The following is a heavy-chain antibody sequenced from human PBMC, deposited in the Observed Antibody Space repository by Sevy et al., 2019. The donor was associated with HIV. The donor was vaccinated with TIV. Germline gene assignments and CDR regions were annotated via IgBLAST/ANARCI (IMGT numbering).Heavy chain of an antibody. V-gene: IGHV3-30*18. CDR2: ISYDGSNK. Sequence: GGSLRLSCAASGFTFSSYGMHWVRQAPGKGLEWVAVISYDGSNKYYADSVKGRFTISRDNSKNTLYLQMNSLGAEDTAVYYCAKDAAAAGTEPTSNFDYWGQGTLVTVSS. CDR3: AKDAAAAGTEPTSNFDY. J-gene: IGHJ4*02. CDR1: GFTFSSYG. D-gene: IGHD6-13*01.